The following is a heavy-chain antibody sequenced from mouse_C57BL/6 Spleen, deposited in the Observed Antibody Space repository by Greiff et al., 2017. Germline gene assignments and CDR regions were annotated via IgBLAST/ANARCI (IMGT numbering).Heavy chain of an antibody. CDR2: ICPGSGST. Sequence: QVQLQQPGAELVKPGASVKMSCTASGYTFTSYWITWVKQRPGQGLEWIGDICPGSGSTNYNEKFKGKATLTVDTSSSTAYMQLSSLTSGESAVYYGAIYYYSGRGGYFDYWGQGTTLTVSS. D-gene: IGHD1-1*01. CDR1: GYTFTSYW. CDR3: AIYYYSGRGGYFDY. J-gene: IGHJ2*01. V-gene: IGHV1-55*01.